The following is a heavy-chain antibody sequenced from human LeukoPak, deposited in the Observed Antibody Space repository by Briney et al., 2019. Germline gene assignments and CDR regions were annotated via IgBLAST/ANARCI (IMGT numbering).Heavy chain of an antibody. V-gene: IGHV1-46*01. D-gene: IGHD2-2*01. Sequence: ASVKVSCKASGYTFTSYNMHWVRQAPGQGLEWMGVINPGGATTIYAQKFQGRVTMTRDTSTSTVYMELSSLTSEDTAVYYCARDSCSTNCYNWFDPWGQGTLVTVSS. J-gene: IGHJ5*02. CDR1: GYTFTSYN. CDR2: INPGGATT. CDR3: ARDSCSTNCYNWFDP.